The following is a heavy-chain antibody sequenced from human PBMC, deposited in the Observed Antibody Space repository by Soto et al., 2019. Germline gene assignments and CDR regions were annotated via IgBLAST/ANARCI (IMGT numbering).Heavy chain of an antibody. CDR1: GASVRSDAFY. D-gene: IGHD5-18*01. J-gene: IGHJ6*02. Sequence: SETLSLTCTVSGASVRSDAFYWGWIRQPPGKGLEWIGYAFYNGSTIYNPSLESRVTISVDTSKNQFSLKMNFVTAADTAVYYCAREGIRVASATASHYYGMDIWGQGTTVTVSS. CDR3: AREGIRVASATASHYYGMDI. V-gene: IGHV4-61*08. CDR2: AFYNGST.